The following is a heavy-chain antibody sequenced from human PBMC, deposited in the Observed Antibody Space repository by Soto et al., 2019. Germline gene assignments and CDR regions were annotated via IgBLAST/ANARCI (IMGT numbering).Heavy chain of an antibody. D-gene: IGHD2-2*01. Sequence: QVQLVQSGAEVKKPGSSVKVSCKASGDSFSIYAISWVRRAPGQGLEWMGGIIPLFGTPNYAQNFQGRVTITADESTTTADMELMSLRSDDTAVYYCARNFKNVVEPATQRDFYYYGMDVWGQGTTVTVSS. CDR3: ARNFKNVVEPATQRDFYYYGMDV. CDR2: IIPLFGTP. CDR1: GDSFSIYA. J-gene: IGHJ6*02. V-gene: IGHV1-69*01.